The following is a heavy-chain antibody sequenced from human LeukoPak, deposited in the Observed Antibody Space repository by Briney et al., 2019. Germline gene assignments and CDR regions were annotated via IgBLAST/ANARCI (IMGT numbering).Heavy chain of an antibody. CDR2: MNPNSGAT. Sequence: ASVKVSCKASGYTFTSYDFNWLRQATGQGPEWMGWMNPNSGATGYAQKFQGRVTMTRSASINTAYMELTNLRSEDTAVYYCARDQYGEDYYYYGMDVWGQGTTVTVSS. J-gene: IGHJ6*02. CDR3: ARDQYGEDYYYYGMDV. V-gene: IGHV1-8*01. CDR1: GYTFTSYD. D-gene: IGHD4-17*01.